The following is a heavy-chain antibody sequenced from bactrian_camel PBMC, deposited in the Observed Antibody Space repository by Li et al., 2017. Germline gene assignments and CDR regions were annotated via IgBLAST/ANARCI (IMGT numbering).Heavy chain of an antibody. CDR2: ITSLPSLFRAA. CDR3: ATLYCSGEYCYRWDY. CDR1: GITFSRHD. D-gene: IGHD2*01. Sequence: VQLVESGGGLVQPGESLRLSCVASGITFSRHDMSWVRQAPGKEVEWVAGITSLPSLFRAASYADSVKGRFTISRDNAKNTVRLQMSSLRSVDTALYYCATLYCSGEYCYRWDYWGQGTQVTVS. J-gene: IGHJ4*01. V-gene: IGHV3S40*01.